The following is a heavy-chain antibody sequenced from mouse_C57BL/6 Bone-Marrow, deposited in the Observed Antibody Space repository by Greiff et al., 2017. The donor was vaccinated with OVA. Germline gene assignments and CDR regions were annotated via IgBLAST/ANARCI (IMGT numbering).Heavy chain of an antibody. CDR3: ARFGPLYGNYVAWFAY. Sequence: QVQLQQPGAELVMPGASVKLSCKASGYTFTSYWMHWVKQRPGQGLEWIGAIDPSDSYTNYNQKFKGKSTLTVEKSSSTAYMQLSSLTSEDSAVYYCARFGPLYGNYVAWFAYWGQGTLVTVSA. D-gene: IGHD2-1*01. CDR2: IDPSDSYT. J-gene: IGHJ3*01. CDR1: GYTFTSYW. V-gene: IGHV1-69*01.